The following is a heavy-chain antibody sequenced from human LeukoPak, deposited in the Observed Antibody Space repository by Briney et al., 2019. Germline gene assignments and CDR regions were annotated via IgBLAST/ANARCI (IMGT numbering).Heavy chain of an antibody. CDR2: MNPNSGNT. V-gene: IGHV1-8*03. J-gene: IGHJ5*02. D-gene: IGHD6-19*01. CDR1: GYTFTSYD. CDR3: ARGCAYSSGLNWFDP. Sequence: ASVKVSCKASGYTFTSYDINWVRQATGQGLEWMGWMNPNSGNTGYAQKFQGRVTITRNTSISTAYMELSSLRSEDTAVYYCARGCAYSSGLNWFDPWGQGTLVTVSS.